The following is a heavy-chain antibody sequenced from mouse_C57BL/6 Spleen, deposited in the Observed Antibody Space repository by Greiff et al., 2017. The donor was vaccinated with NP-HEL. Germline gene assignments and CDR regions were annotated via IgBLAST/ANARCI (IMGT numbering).Heavy chain of an antibody. V-gene: IGHV1-52*01. CDR2: IDPSDSET. Sequence: QVQLQQPGAELVRPGSSVKLSCKASGYTFTSYWMHWVKQRPIQGLEWIGNIDPSDSETHYNQKFKDKATLTVEKSSSTAYMQLRSLTSEYAAVYYCASSSMLDYDEEYAMDYWGQGTSVTVSS. CDR3: ASSSMLDYDEEYAMDY. CDR1: GYTFTSYW. J-gene: IGHJ4*01. D-gene: IGHD2-4*01.